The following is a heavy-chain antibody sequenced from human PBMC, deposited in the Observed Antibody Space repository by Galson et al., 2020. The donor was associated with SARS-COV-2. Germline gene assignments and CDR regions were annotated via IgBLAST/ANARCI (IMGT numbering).Heavy chain of an antibody. J-gene: IGHJ6*02. V-gene: IGHV4-31*03. CDR2: IYYSGST. Sequence: SETLSLTCTVSGGSISSGGYYWSWIRQHPGKGLECIGYIYYSGSTYYNPSLKSRVTISVDTSKNQFSLKLSSVTAADTAVYYCARADYGDYFGGQRGYGMDVWGQGTTVTVSS. CDR3: ARADYGDYFGGQRGYGMDV. CDR1: GGSISSGGYY. D-gene: IGHD4-17*01.